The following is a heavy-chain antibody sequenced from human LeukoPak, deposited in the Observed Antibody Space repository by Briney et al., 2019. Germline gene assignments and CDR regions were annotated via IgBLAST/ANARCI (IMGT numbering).Heavy chain of an antibody. J-gene: IGHJ4*02. CDR2: IYYSGST. CDR3: ASQDYSSGWYYFVY. CDR1: GGSISSSSYY. D-gene: IGHD6-19*01. V-gene: IGHV4-39*01. Sequence: SETLSLTCTVSGGSISSSSYYWGWIRQPPGKGLEWIGSIYYSGSTYYNPSLKSRVTMSVDTSKSQFSLKLNSVTAADTAVYYCASQDYSSGWYYFVYWGQGTLVTVSS.